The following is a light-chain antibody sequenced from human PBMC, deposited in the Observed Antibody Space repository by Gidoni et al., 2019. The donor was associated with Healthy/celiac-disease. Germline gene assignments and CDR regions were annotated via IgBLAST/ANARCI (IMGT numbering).Light chain of an antibody. CDR3: QQRSNWLIT. J-gene: IGKJ5*01. CDR1: QSVSSY. CDR2: DAS. V-gene: IGKV3-11*01. Sequence: EIVLTQSPATLSLSPGERATLSRRASQSVSSYLAWYQQKPGQAPRLLIYDASNRATGIPARFSGSGSGTDFTLTISSLEPEDFAVYYCQQRSNWLITFGQXTRLEIK.